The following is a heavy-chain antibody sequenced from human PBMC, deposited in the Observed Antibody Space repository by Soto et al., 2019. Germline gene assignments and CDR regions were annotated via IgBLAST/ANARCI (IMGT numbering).Heavy chain of an antibody. CDR1: GFTFSDAW. CDR3: VKAFDGAWPYYFDS. CDR2: IKSKTDGGTT. D-gene: IGHD3-10*01. V-gene: IGHV3-15*07. Sequence: PGGSLRLSCAASGFTFSDAWINWVRQAPGKGLEWVGRIKSKTDGGTTDFAAPVKGRFTISRVNSENTIFLQMHSLRVEDSAVYFCVKAFDGAWPYYFDSWGQGTLVTVSS. J-gene: IGHJ4*02.